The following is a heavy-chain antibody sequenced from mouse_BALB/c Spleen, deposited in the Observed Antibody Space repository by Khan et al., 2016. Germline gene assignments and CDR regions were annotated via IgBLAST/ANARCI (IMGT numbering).Heavy chain of an antibody. D-gene: IGHD1-1*01. CDR2: INTYSGES. V-gene: IGHV9-3-1*01. J-gene: IGHJ1*01. CDR3: ARYRYYYGSSRYFDV. Sequence: QIQLVQSGPELKRPGKTVKISCKASGYTFTNYGINWVKQAPGKGLKWMGWINTYSGESTYADDFKGRFAFSLETSANTAHLQINNLKNEDTATYFCARYRYYYGSSRYFDVWGAGTTVTVSS. CDR1: GYTFTNYG.